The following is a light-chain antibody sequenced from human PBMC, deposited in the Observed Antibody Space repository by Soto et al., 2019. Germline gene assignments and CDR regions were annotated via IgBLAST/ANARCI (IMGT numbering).Light chain of an antibody. Sequence: QSVLTQPPSASGTPGQRVTNSCSGSSSNIGRNTVNWYQQLPGTAPKLLIYSNNQRPSGVPDRFSGSKSGTSASLAISGLQSEDEAEYYCAAWDDSLNGPVFGGGTKLTVL. CDR3: AAWDDSLNGPV. CDR1: SSNIGRNT. V-gene: IGLV1-44*01. J-gene: IGLJ2*01. CDR2: SNN.